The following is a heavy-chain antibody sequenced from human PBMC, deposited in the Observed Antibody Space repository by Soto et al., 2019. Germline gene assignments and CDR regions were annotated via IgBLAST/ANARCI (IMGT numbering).Heavy chain of an antibody. D-gene: IGHD3-16*02. Sequence: SVKVSCKASGGTFSSYAISWVRQAPGQGLEWMGGIIPIFGTANYAQKFQGRVTITADKSTSTAYMELSSLRSEDTAVYYCARAPYDYVWGSYRYTEDYWGQGTLVTVSS. J-gene: IGHJ4*02. CDR3: ARAPYDYVWGSYRYTEDY. CDR2: IIPIFGTA. CDR1: GGTFSSYA. V-gene: IGHV1-69*06.